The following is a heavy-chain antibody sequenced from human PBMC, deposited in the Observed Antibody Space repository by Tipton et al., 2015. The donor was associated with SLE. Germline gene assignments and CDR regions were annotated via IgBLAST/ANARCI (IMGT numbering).Heavy chain of an antibody. V-gene: IGHV4-34*01. J-gene: IGHJ6*03. CDR1: GGSFSGYY. Sequence: TLSLTCAVYGGSFSGYYWSWIRQPPGKGLEWIGEINHSGSTNYNPSLKSRVTISVDTSKNQFSPKLSSVTAADTAVYYCARGGGIRFLEWDYYYMDVWGKGTTVTVSS. CDR2: INHSGST. CDR3: ARGGGIRFLEWDYYYMDV. D-gene: IGHD3-3*01.